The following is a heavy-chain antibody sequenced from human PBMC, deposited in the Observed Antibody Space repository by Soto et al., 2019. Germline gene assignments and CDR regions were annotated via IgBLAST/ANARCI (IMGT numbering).Heavy chain of an antibody. CDR3: ARDPRGRGTIFGVVIGHFDY. Sequence: GGSLRLSCAASGFTFSSYSMNWVRQAPGKGLEWVSYISSSSSTIYYADSVKGRFTISRDNAKNSLYLQMNSLRDEDTAVYYCARDPRGRGTIFGVVIGHFDYWGQGT. CDR2: ISSSSSTI. J-gene: IGHJ4*02. V-gene: IGHV3-48*02. CDR1: GFTFSSYS. D-gene: IGHD3-3*01.